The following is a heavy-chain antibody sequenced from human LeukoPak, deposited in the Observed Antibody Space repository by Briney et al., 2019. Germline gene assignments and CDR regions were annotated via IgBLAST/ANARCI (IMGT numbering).Heavy chain of an antibody. J-gene: IGHJ6*02. CDR3: ARGRVARYYYYGMDV. CDR2: IYPGDPDT. D-gene: IGHD5-24*01. Sequence: GESLKISCKGSGYSFTSYWIGWVRQMPGKGLEWMGIIYPGDPDTRYSPSFQGQVTISADKSISTAYLQWSSLKASDTAMYYCARGRVARYYYYGMDVWGQGTTVTVSS. V-gene: IGHV5-51*01. CDR1: GYSFTSYW.